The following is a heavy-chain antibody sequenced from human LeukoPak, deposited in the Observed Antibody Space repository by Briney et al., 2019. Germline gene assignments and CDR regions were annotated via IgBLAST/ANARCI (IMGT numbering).Heavy chain of an antibody. D-gene: IGHD3-10*01. V-gene: IGHV3-30-3*01. CDR2: ISYDGSNK. CDR1: GFTFSSYT. CDR3: ARGLHYYYYGMDV. J-gene: IGHJ6*02. Sequence: GSLRLSCAASGFTFSSYTMHWVRQAPGKGLEWVAVISYDGSNKYYADSVKGRFTISRDNSKNTLYLQMNSLRAEDTAVYYCARGLHYYYYGMDVWGQGTTVTVSS.